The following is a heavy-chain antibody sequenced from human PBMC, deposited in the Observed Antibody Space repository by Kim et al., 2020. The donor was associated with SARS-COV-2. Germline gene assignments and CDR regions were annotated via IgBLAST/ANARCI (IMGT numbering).Heavy chain of an antibody. Sequence: GGSLRLSCAASGFTFSNAWMSWVRQAPGKGLEWVGRIKSKTDGGTTDYAAPVKGRFTISRDDSKNTLYLQMNSLKTEDTAVYYCTTGLPPREIGQLPRGYYFDYWGQGTLVTVSS. V-gene: IGHV3-15*01. J-gene: IGHJ4*02. CDR3: TTGLPPREIGQLPRGYYFDY. CDR2: IKSKTDGGTT. D-gene: IGHD2-2*01. CDR1: GFTFSNAW.